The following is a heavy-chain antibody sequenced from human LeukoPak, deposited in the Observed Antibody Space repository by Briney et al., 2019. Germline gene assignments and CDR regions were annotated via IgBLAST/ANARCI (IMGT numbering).Heavy chain of an antibody. CDR2: IYYDGRDK. CDR1: GFTFSSYG. J-gene: IGHJ4*02. Sequence: GRSLRLSCAASGFTFSSYGMHWVRQAPGKGLEWVAVIYYDGRDKYYADSVKGRFTVSRDNSKNTLYLQMNSLRDEDTAVYYCATDRSLSYFDYWGQGTLVTVSS. V-gene: IGHV3-33*01. CDR3: ATDRSLSYFDY.